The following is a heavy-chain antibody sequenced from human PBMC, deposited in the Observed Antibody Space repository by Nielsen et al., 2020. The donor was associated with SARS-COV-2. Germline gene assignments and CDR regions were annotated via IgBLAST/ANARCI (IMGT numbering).Heavy chain of an antibody. CDR3: ARESMVYVDY. Sequence: GGSLRLSCAASGFTFSSYAMHWVRQAPGKGLEWVAVISYDGSNKYYADSVKGRFTISRDNSKNTLYLQMNSLRAEDTAVYYCARESMVYVDYWGQGTLVTVSS. V-gene: IGHV3-30-3*01. J-gene: IGHJ4*02. CDR2: ISYDGSNK. D-gene: IGHD2-8*01. CDR1: GFTFSSYA.